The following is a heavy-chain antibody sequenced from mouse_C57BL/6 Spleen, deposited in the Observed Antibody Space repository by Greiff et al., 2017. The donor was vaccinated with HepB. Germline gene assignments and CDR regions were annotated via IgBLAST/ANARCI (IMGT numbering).Heavy chain of an antibody. J-gene: IGHJ3*01. CDR2: IYPGSGNT. D-gene: IGHD2-4*01. Sequence: QVQLQQSGAELVRPGASVKLSCKASGYTFTDYYINWVKQRPGQGLEWIARIYPGSGNTYYNEKFKGKATLTAEKSSSTAYMQLSSLTSEDSAVYFCARGFYDYSFAYWGQGTLVTVSA. V-gene: IGHV1-76*01. CDR1: GYTFTDYY. CDR3: ARGFYDYSFAY.